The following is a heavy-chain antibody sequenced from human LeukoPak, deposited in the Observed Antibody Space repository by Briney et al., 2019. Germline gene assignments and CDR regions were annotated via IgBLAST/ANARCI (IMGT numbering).Heavy chain of an antibody. J-gene: IGHJ4*02. D-gene: IGHD3-9*01. CDR2: ISSSRSYI. CDR1: GFTFSSYS. V-gene: IGHV3-21*01. CDR3: AKSMDILTGYLWSLDY. Sequence: GGSLTLSCAASGFTFSSYSMNWVRQAPGKGLEWVSSISSSRSYIYYADSVKGRFTISRDNSKNTLYLQMNSLRAEDTAVYYCAKSMDILTGYLWSLDYWGQGILVTVSS.